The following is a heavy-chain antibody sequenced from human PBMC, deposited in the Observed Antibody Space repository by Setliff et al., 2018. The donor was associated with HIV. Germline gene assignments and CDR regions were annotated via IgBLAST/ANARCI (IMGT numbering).Heavy chain of an antibody. J-gene: IGHJ4*02. V-gene: IGHV4-34*01. CDR1: GESFSGYY. Sequence: PSETLSLTCAVYGESFSGYYWSWIRQPPGEGLEWIGEINHSGSTNYNPSLKSRVTISVDSSKNQFSLKLTSLTAADTAVYYCARDPKHSSSGDLEYWGQGTQVTVSS. D-gene: IGHD3-22*01. CDR3: ARDPKHSSSGDLEY. CDR2: INHSGST.